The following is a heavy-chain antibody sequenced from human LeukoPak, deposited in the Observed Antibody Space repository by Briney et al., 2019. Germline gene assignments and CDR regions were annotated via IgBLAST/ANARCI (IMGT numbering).Heavy chain of an antibody. Sequence: GGSPRLSCAASGFTFSSYAMHWVRQAPGKGLEWVAVISYDGSNKYYADSVKGRFTISRDNSKNTLYLQMNSLRAEDTAVYYCARGVASYDFWSGTEGAAAFDIWGQGTMVTVSS. D-gene: IGHD3-3*01. CDR1: GFTFSSYA. CDR2: ISYDGSNK. J-gene: IGHJ3*02. CDR3: ARGVASYDFWSGTEGAAAFDI. V-gene: IGHV3-30-3*01.